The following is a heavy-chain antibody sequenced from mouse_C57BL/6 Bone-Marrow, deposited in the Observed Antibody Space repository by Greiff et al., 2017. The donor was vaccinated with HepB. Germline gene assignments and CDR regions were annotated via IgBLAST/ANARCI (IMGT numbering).Heavy chain of an antibody. D-gene: IGHD1-1*01. CDR1: GYTFTSYW. J-gene: IGHJ3*01. V-gene: IGHV1-64*01. CDR3: ARISPHDYGSSLAWFAY. CDR2: IHPNSGST. Sequence: QVQLQQPGAELVKPGASVKLSCKASGYTFTSYWMHWVKQRPGQGLEWIGMIHPNSGSTNYNEKFKSKATLTVDKSSSTAYMQLSSLTSEDSAVYYCARISPHDYGSSLAWFAYWGQGTLVTVSA.